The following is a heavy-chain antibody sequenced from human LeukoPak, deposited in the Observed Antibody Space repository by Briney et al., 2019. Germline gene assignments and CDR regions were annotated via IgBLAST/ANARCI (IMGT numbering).Heavy chain of an antibody. D-gene: IGHD1-26*01. J-gene: IGHJ4*02. CDR3: ARHGWYGGLPDC. CDR2: IYYSGST. CDR1: GGSISSSSYY. V-gene: IGHV4-39*01. Sequence: PSETLPLTCTVSGGSISSSSYYWGWIRQPPGKGLERIGSIYYSGSTYYNPSLKSRVTISVDTSKNQFSLKLSSVTAADTAVYYCARHGWYGGLPDCWGQGTLVTVSS.